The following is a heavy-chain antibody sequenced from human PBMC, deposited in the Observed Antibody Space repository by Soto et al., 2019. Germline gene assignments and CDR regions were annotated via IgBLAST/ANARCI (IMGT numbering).Heavy chain of an antibody. Sequence: LRLSCAASGFTFSSYAMHWVRQAPGKGLEWVAVISYDGSNKYYADSVKGRFTISRDNSKNTLYLQMNSLRAEDTAVYYCARASSPYYDILTGYPRNNWFDPWGQGTLVTVSS. V-gene: IGHV3-30-3*01. D-gene: IGHD3-9*01. CDR2: ISYDGSNK. J-gene: IGHJ5*02. CDR1: GFTFSSYA. CDR3: ARASSPYYDILTGYPRNNWFDP.